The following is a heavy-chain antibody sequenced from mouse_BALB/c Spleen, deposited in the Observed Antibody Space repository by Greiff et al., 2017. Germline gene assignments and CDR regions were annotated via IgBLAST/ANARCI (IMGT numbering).Heavy chain of an antibody. Sequence: VQLQQSAAELARPGASVKMSCKASGYTFTSYTMHWVKQRPGQGLEWIGYINPSSGYTEYNQKFKDKTTLTADKSSSTAYMQLSSLTSEDSAVYYCARWAGVYAMDYWGQGTSVTVSS. CDR1: GYTFTSYT. J-gene: IGHJ4*01. V-gene: IGHV1-4*02. CDR3: ARWAGVYAMDY. CDR2: INPSSGYT.